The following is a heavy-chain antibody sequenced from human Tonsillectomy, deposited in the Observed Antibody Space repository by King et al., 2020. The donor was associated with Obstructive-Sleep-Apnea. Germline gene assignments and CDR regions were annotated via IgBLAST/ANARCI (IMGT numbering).Heavy chain of an antibody. CDR1: GGSISSGDFY. CDR3: ARTQPDNWFDP. CDR2: IYYTGSS. D-gene: IGHD1-14*01. J-gene: IGHJ5*02. Sequence: QLQESGPGLVKPSQTLSLTCTVSGGSISSGDFYWSLIRQYPGKGLEWIGYIYYTGSSYYNPSLKSRLTISVDTSKNQFSLKLNSVTAADTAVYYCARTQPDNWFDPWGQGTVVSVSS. V-gene: IGHV4-31*03.